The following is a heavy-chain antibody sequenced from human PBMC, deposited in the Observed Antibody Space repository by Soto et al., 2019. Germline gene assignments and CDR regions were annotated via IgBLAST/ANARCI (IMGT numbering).Heavy chain of an antibody. CDR1: GFTFNNYA. D-gene: IGHD6-19*01. CDR3: AKETIAVAGQRNYFAA. V-gene: IGHV3-23*01. J-gene: IGHJ5*02. Sequence: EVQLLESGGGLVQPGGSLTLSCAGSGFTFNNYAMSWVRQAPGKGLEWVSVISASGATTYYADSVKGRFTSSRDNSKSTLYLQMNSLRAEDTAIYYCAKETIAVAGQRNYFAAWGQGTLVSVSS. CDR2: ISASGATT.